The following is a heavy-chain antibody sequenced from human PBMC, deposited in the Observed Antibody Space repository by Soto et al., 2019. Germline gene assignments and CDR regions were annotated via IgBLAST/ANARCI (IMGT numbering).Heavy chain of an antibody. J-gene: IGHJ4*01. Sequence: QVQLQESGQGLVKPSETLSLTCTVSGGSISSYYWSWIRQPPGKGLEWIGYIYYSGSTNYNPSLKSRVTISVDKSKNQYALKLSSVTAADTAVYYCARVVGYNYIWGSYRSHQHSCDYWGHGTLVTVSS. CDR1: GGSISSYY. CDR2: IYYSGST. CDR3: ARVVGYNYIWGSYRSHQHSCDY. V-gene: IGHV4-59*01. D-gene: IGHD3-16*02.